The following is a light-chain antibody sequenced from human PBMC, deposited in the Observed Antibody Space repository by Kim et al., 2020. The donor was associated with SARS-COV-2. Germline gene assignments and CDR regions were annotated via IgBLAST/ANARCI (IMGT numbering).Light chain of an antibody. CDR3: QQYGGSPPT. J-gene: IGKJ1*01. Sequence: LAPGETVTLSCRASRSIFRNLAWYQQKFGQAPRLLVYDASSRVSGIPDRFSGSGSGTDFTLTIGRLEPEDFAMYYCQQYGGSPPTFGQGTKVDIK. V-gene: IGKV3-20*01. CDR2: DAS. CDR1: RSIFRN.